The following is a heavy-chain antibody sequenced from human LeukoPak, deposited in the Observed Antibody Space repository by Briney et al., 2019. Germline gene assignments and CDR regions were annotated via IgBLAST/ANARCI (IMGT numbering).Heavy chain of an antibody. CDR2: ANHSGAS. Sequence: PSETLSLTCAVSGGSLSGFFWSWIRQPPGKGLEWIGEANHSGASNYKPSLKSRVTISVDTSRTQLSLMLTSVTAADTALYYCARGGRNKYTSGDFAYWGQGILVTVSS. J-gene: IGHJ4*02. CDR3: ARGGRNKYTSGDFAY. D-gene: IGHD3-3*01. CDR1: GGSLSGFF. V-gene: IGHV4-34*01.